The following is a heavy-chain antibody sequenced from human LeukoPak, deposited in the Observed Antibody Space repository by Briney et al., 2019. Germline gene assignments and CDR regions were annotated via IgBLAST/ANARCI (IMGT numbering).Heavy chain of an antibody. Sequence: GRSLRLSCAASGFTFSSYGMHWVRHAPGKGLEWVAVIWYDGSNKYYADSVKGRFTISRDNSKNTLYLQMNSLRAEDTAVYYCAREAYGSGSPYFDYWGQGTLVTVSS. V-gene: IGHV3-33*01. J-gene: IGHJ4*02. CDR3: AREAYGSGSPYFDY. CDR2: IWYDGSNK. D-gene: IGHD3-10*01. CDR1: GFTFSSYG.